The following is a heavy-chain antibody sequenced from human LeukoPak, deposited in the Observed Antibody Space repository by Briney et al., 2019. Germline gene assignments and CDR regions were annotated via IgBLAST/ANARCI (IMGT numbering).Heavy chain of an antibody. CDR1: GFTFSSYA. CDR3: ARDSSGWYPSDY. CDR2: ISYDGSNK. V-gene: IGHV3-30-3*01. D-gene: IGHD6-19*01. J-gene: IGHJ4*02. Sequence: GGSLRLSCAASGFTFSSYAMHWVRQAPGKGLEWVAVISYDGSNKYYADSVKGRFTISRDNSKNTLYLQMNSLRAEDTAVYYCARDSSGWYPSDYWGQGTLVTVSS.